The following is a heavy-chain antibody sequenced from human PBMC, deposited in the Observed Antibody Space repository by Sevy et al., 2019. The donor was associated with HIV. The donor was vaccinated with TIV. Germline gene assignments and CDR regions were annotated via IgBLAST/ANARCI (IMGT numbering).Heavy chain of an antibody. J-gene: IGHJ5*02. D-gene: IGHD2-21*01. Sequence: GGSLRLSCAGYGFSLSGSDMHWVRQPTGKGLEWISSIGTLGDTFYADSVKGRFTISRDNAKSSLYLEMSSLRAGDTALYCCVRGLQTHCDRTACPLDHWGQGTLVTVSS. CDR2: IGTLGDT. V-gene: IGHV3-13*01. CDR3: VRGLQTHCDRTACPLDH. CDR1: GFSLSGSD.